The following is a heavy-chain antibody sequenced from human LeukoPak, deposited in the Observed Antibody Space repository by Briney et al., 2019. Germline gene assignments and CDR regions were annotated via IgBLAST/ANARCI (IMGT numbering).Heavy chain of an antibody. CDR1: GFTFGDYA. J-gene: IGHJ4*02. D-gene: IGHD2/OR15-2a*01. V-gene: IGHV3-49*04. CDR3: TREVIGCFDY. Sequence: GGSLRLSCTASGFTFGDYAMSWVRQAPGKGLEWVGFIRSKAYGGTTEYAASVIGRFTISRDDSKSIAYLQMDSLKTEDTAVYYCTREVIGCFDYWGQGTLVTVSS. CDR2: IRSKAYGGTT.